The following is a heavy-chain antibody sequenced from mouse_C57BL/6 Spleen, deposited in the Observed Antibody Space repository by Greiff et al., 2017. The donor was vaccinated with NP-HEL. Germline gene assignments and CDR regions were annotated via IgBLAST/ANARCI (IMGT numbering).Heavy chain of an antibody. V-gene: IGHV5-17*01. CDR3: ARNDGYYDWFAY. D-gene: IGHD2-3*01. J-gene: IGHJ3*01. CDR2: ISSGSSTI. CDR1: GFTFSDYG. Sequence: DVQLVESGGGLVKPGGSLKLSCAASGFTFSDYGMHWVRQAPEKGLEWVAYISSGSSTIYYADTVKGRFTISRDNAKNTLFLQMTSLRSEDTAMYYCARNDGYYDWFAYWGQGTLVTVSA.